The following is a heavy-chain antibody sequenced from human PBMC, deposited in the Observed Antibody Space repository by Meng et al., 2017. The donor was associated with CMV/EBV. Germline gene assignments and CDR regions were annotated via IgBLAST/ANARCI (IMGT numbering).Heavy chain of an antibody. Sequence: SGSPFTGYSMHWVRQAPGQGLEWMGWINPNSGGTNYAQKFQGRVTMTRDTSISTAYMELSRLRSDDTAVYYCARDRIAARPRNRFDPWGQGTLVTVSS. J-gene: IGHJ5*02. V-gene: IGHV1-2*02. D-gene: IGHD6-6*01. CDR1: GSPFTGYS. CDR3: ARDRIAARPRNRFDP. CDR2: INPNSGGT.